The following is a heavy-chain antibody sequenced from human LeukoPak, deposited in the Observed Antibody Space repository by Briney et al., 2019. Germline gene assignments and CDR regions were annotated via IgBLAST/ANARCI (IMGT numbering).Heavy chain of an antibody. CDR1: GYTFTCYY. Sequence: ASVKVSCRASGYTFTCYYMSWVRRAPGQGLEWMGIIDPSGGGTTYAQNFQGRVTMTRDTSTSTVYMELSSLRSEDTAVYYCATWGSSSSPLPSMDVWGQGTTVTVSS. D-gene: IGHD6-13*01. J-gene: IGHJ6*02. V-gene: IGHV1-46*01. CDR3: ATWGSSSSPLPSMDV. CDR2: IDPSGGGT.